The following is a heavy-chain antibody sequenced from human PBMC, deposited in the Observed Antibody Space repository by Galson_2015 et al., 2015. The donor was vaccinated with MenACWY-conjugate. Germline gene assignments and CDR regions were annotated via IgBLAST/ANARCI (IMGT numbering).Heavy chain of an antibody. CDR2: ISSSSSTI. D-gene: IGHD5-18*01. CDR3: ARDLGYSGGY. V-gene: IGHV3-48*04. J-gene: IGHJ4*02. CDR1: GFTFSSYR. Sequence: SLRLSCAASGFTFSSYRMNWVRQAPGKGLEWVSYISSSSSTIYYADSVKGRFTISRDNAKNSLYLQMNSLRAEDTAVYYCARDLGYSGGYWGQGTLVTVSS.